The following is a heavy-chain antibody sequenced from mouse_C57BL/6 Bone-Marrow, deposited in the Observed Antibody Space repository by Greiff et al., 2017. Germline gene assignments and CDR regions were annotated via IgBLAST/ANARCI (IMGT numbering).Heavy chain of an antibody. V-gene: IGHV1-19*01. J-gene: IGHJ3*01. Sequence: VQLKESGPVLVKPGASVKMSCKASGYTFTDYYMNWVKQSHGKSLEWIGVINPYNGGTSYNQKFKGKATLTVDKSSSTAYMELNSLTSEDSAVYYCARSVITTVVAPFAYWGQGTLVTVSA. D-gene: IGHD1-1*01. CDR2: INPYNGGT. CDR1: GYTFTDYY. CDR3: ARSVITTVVAPFAY.